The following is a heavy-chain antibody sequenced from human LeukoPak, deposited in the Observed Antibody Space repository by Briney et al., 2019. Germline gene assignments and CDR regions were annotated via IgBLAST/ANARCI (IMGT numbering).Heavy chain of an antibody. J-gene: IGHJ6*03. V-gene: IGHV1-24*01. CDR2: FDPEDGET. D-gene: IGHD2-2*01. CDR1: GYTLTELS. CDR3: ATSDLPAAIGHYYYYMDV. Sequence: ASVKVSCKVSGYTLTELSMHWVRQAPGKGLEWMGGFDPEDGETIYAQKFQGRVTMTEDTSTVTAYMELSSLRSEDTAVYYCATSDLPAAIGHYYYYMDVWGKGTTVTVSS.